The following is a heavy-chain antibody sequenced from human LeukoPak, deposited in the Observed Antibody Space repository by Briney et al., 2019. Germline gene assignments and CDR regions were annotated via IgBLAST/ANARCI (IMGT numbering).Heavy chain of an antibody. D-gene: IGHD6-19*01. V-gene: IGHV3-66*01. Sequence: GGSLRLSCAASGFTVSSNYMSWVRQAPGKGLEWVSVIYSGGSTYYADSVKGRFTISRDNSKNTLYLQMNSLRAEDTAVYYCAGDERSHSSGWYYYWGQGTLVTVSS. CDR2: IYSGGST. CDR1: GFTVSSNY. J-gene: IGHJ4*02. CDR3: AGDERSHSSGWYYY.